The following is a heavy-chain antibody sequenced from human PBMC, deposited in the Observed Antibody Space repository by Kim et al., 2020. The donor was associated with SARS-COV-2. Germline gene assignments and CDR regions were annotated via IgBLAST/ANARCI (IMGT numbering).Heavy chain of an antibody. CDR3: ARGSAYYYGSGSYYPRYYYYYGMDV. V-gene: IGHV4-34*01. J-gene: IGHJ6*02. CDR2: INHSGST. Sequence: SETLSLTCAVYGGSFSGYYWSWIRQPPGKGLEWIGEINHSGSTNYNPSLKSRVTISVDTSKNQFSLKLSSVTAADTAVYYCARGSAYYYGSGSYYPRYYYYYGMDVWGQGTTVTVSS. D-gene: IGHD3-10*01. CDR1: GGSFSGYY.